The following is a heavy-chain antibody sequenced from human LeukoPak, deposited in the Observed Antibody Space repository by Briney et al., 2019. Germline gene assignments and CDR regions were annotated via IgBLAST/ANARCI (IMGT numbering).Heavy chain of an antibody. CDR3: ARDFWDSGSYLGMDV. V-gene: IGHV4-59*12. J-gene: IGHJ6*02. Sequence: SETLSLTCTASGGSISSCYWSWLRQPPGKGLEWIGYIYYSGSTNYNPSLKSRVTISVDMSKDQFSLKLSSVTAADTAVYYCARDFWDSGSYLGMDVWGHGTTVTVSS. CDR2: IYYSGST. D-gene: IGHD1-26*01. CDR1: GGSISSCY.